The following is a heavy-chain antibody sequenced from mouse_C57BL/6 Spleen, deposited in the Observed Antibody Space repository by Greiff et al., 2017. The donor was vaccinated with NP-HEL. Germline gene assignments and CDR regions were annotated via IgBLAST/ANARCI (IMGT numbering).Heavy chain of an antibody. CDR1: GYTFTDYE. CDR2: IDPETGGT. V-gene: IGHV1-15*01. D-gene: IGHD2-12*01. J-gene: IGHJ4*01. CDR3: TRSTWLPCYFAMWG. Sequence: QVQLQQSGAELVRPGASVTLSCKASGYTFTDYEMHWVKQTPVHSLEWIGAIDPETGGTAYNQKFKGKAILTADKSSSTAYMELRSLASEDAAFYYSTRSTWLPCYFAMWGWGKGTSVTVAS.